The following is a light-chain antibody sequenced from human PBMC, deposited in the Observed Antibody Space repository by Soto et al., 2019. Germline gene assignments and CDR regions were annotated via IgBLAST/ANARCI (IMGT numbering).Light chain of an antibody. CDR3: SCLSTTSTPIV. V-gene: IGLV2-14*01. CDR1: SSDIGLYNY. CDR2: EVN. Sequence: QSALSQPASMSGSPGQSITIPCTGASSDIGLYNYVSWYQHHPGKAPKLLISEVNIRPSGLSDRYSASKAGNTASLTISGLRPEDEAYYYCSCLSTTSTPIVFGTGTKLTVL. J-gene: IGLJ1*01.